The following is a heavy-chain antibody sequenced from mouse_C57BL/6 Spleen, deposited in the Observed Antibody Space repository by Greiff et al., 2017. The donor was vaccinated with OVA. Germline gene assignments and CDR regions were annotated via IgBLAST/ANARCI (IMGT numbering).Heavy chain of an antibody. CDR3: ARENSTVVAPFDY. V-gene: IGHV1-80*01. D-gene: IGHD1-1*01. CDR1: GYAFSSYW. J-gene: IGHJ2*01. Sequence: QVQLQQSGAELVKPGASVKISCKASGYAFSSYWMNWVKQRPGKGLEWIGQIYPGDGDTNYNGKFKGKATLTADKSSSTAYMQLSSLTSEDSAVYFCARENSTVVAPFDYWGQGTTLTVSS. CDR2: IYPGDGDT.